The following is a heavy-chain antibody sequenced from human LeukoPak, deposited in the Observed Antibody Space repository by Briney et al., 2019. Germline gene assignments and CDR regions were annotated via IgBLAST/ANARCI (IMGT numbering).Heavy chain of an antibody. Sequence: PGGSLRLSCAASGFTFSSYAMSWVRQAPGKGLEWVSVISASGGSTHYADSVKGRFTISRDDSKNTLYLQMNSLRAEDTALYYCARDTYGAPDSWGQGTLVTVSS. J-gene: IGHJ4*02. CDR3: ARDTYGAPDS. V-gene: IGHV3-23*01. D-gene: IGHD4-17*01. CDR1: GFTFSSYA. CDR2: ISASGGST.